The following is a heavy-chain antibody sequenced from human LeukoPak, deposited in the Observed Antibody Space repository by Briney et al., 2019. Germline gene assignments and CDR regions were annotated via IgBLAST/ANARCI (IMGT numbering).Heavy chain of an antibody. CDR3: ARVRVGGFRNDAFDI. V-gene: IGHV4-59*01. J-gene: IGHJ3*02. CDR2: GCYNGNT. CDR1: GDSIGSNF. Sequence: SETLSLTCTVSGDSIGSNFCNWIRQPQAKVMEWIGYGCYNGNTNYKPPLHSRATISVDTTKSQLSLRLSSVTAADTAVYYCARVRVGGFRNDAFDIWGQGTIVIVSS. D-gene: IGHD2-15*01.